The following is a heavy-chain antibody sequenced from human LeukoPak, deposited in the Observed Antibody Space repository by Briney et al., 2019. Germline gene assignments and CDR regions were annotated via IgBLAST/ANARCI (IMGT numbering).Heavy chain of an antibody. D-gene: IGHD6-13*01. J-gene: IGHJ5*02. Sequence: GRSLRLSCAASGFTFDDYAMHWVRQAPGKGLEWVSGISWNSGSIGCADSVKGRFTISRDNAKNSLYLQMNSLRAEDTALYYCAKDIAAAGKGPFDPWGQGTLVTVSS. CDR2: ISWNSGSI. V-gene: IGHV3-9*01. CDR3: AKDIAAAGKGPFDP. CDR1: GFTFDDYA.